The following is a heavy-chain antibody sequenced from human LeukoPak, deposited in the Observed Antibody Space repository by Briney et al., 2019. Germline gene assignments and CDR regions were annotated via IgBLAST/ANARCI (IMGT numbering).Heavy chain of an antibody. V-gene: IGHV3-15*05. CDR1: GFTFSNAW. CDR2: IKSKTDGGTT. Sequence: GGSLRLSCAASGFTFSNAWMSWVRQAPGKGLEWVGRIKSKTDGGTTDYAAPVKGRFTISRDDSKNTLYLQMNSLRAEDTAVYYCARDQTYGDYWYFDLWGRGTLVTVSS. CDR3: ARDQTYGDYWYFDL. J-gene: IGHJ2*01. D-gene: IGHD4-17*01.